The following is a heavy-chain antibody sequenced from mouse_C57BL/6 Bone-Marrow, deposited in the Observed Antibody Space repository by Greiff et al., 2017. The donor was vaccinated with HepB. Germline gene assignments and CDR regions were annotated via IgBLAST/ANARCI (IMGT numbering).Heavy chain of an antibody. CDR2: IYPGNSDT. Sequence: EVKLVESGTVLARPGASVKMSCKTSGYTFTSYWMHWVKQRPGQGLEWIGAIYPGNSDTSYNQKFKGKAKLTAVTSASTAYMELSSLTNEDSAVYYCTRRAVVADWYFDVWGTGTTVTVSS. V-gene: IGHV1-5*01. CDR3: TRRAVVADWYFDV. J-gene: IGHJ1*03. D-gene: IGHD1-1*01. CDR1: GYTFTSYW.